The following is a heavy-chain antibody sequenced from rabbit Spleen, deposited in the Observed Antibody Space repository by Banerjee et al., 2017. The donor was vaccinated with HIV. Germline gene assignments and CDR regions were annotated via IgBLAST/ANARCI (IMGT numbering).Heavy chain of an antibody. D-gene: IGHD8-1*01. Sequence: QEQLEESGGDLVKPGASLTLTCTASGFSFSSSYYMCWVRQAPGKGLEWVVCIDAGSSGFTYFASWAKGRFTVSKTSSTTVTLQITSLTAADTATYFCARDTASSFSSYGMDLWGPGTLVTVS. CDR2: IDAGSSGFT. V-gene: IGHV1S45*01. CDR1: GFSFSSSYY. CDR3: ARDTASSFSSYGMDL. J-gene: IGHJ6*01.